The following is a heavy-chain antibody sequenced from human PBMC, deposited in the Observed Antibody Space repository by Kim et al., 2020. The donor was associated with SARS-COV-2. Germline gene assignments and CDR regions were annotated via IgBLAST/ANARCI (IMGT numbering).Heavy chain of an antibody. Sequence: SETLSLTCTVSGGSISSSSYYWGWIRQPPGKGLEWIGSIYYSGSTYYNPSLKSRVTISVDTSKNQFSLKLSSVTAADTAVYYCARRGSEVAAKLFNRYVPYYYGMDVWGQGTTVTVSS. CDR2: IYYSGST. D-gene: IGHD2-15*01. CDR1: GGSISSSSYY. V-gene: IGHV4-39*01. CDR3: ARRGSEVAAKLFNRYVPYYYGMDV. J-gene: IGHJ6*02.